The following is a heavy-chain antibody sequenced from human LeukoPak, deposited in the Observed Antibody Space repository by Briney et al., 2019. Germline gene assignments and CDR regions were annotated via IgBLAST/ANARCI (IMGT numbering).Heavy chain of an antibody. D-gene: IGHD1-14*01. CDR2: INPNSGGT. Sequence: ASVKVSCKASGYTFTGYYMHWVRQAPGQGLEWMGWINPNSGGTNYAQKFQGRVTMTRDTSISTAYMELSRLRSDDTAVYYCARIPRRTTGAAFDIWGQGTMVTVSS. V-gene: IGHV1-2*02. CDR1: GYTFTGYY. J-gene: IGHJ3*02. CDR3: ARIPRRTTGAAFDI.